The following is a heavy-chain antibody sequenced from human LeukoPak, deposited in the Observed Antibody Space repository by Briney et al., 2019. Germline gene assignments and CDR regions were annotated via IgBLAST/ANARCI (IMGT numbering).Heavy chain of an antibody. CDR3: ARVGYCSGGSCYPIGFDY. J-gene: IGHJ4*02. V-gene: IGHV1-69*13. CDR2: IIPIFGTA. CDR1: GGTFSSYA. D-gene: IGHD2-15*01. Sequence: ASVKVSCKASGGTFSSYAISWVRQAPGQGLEWMGGIIPIFGTANYAQKFQGRVTITADESTSTAYMELSSLRSEDTAVYYCARVGYCSGGSCYPIGFDYWGQGTLVTVSS.